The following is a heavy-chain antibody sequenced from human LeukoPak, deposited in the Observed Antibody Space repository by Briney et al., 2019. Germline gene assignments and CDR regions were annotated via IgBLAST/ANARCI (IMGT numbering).Heavy chain of an antibody. V-gene: IGHV3-20*04. D-gene: IGHD3-16*01. CDR1: GFTFDDYG. CDR3: ARVMITFGGDPAFDY. J-gene: IGHJ4*02. Sequence: QTGGSLRLSCAASGFTFDDYGMSWVRRAPGKGLEWVSGINWNGGSTGYADSVKGRFTISRDNAKNSLYLQMNSLRAEDTALYYCARVMITFGGDPAFDYWGQGTLVTVSS. CDR2: INWNGGST.